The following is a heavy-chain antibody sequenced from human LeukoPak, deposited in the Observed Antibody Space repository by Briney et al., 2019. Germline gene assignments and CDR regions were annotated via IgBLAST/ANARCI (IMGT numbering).Heavy chain of an antibody. J-gene: IGHJ4*02. V-gene: IGHV4-34*01. D-gene: IGHD4-17*01. CDR2: IYYSGST. CDR3: ARGLYGDYVNFDY. Sequence: PSETLSLTCAVYGGSFSGYYWSWIRQPPGKGLEWIGSIYYSGSTNYNPSLKSRVTISVDTSKNQFSLKLSSVTAADTAVYYCARGLYGDYVNFDYWGQGTLVTVSS. CDR1: GGSFSGYY.